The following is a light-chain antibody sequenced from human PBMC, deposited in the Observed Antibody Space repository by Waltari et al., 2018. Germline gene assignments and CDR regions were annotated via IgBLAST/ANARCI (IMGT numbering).Light chain of an antibody. CDR2: DAS. J-gene: IGKJ4*01. CDR1: QDIRNH. CDR3: QKYDNLPL. Sequence: DSQMTKSPSSLTASRGDSVTITCQASQDIRNHLHWYQQKPGRAPKLLIYDASNLQTGVPSRFSGSGSATHFTFTISSLQPEDIATYYCQKYDNLPLFGGGSKVEI. V-gene: IGKV1-33*01.